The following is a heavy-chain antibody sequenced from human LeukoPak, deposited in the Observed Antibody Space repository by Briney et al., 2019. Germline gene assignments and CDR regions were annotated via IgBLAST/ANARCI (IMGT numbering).Heavy chain of an antibody. CDR1: GGSISSSNW. CDR3: ASYSGYDNYFDY. CDR2: IYHSGST. D-gene: IGHD5-12*01. J-gene: IGHJ4*02. V-gene: IGHV4-4*02. Sequence: SETLSLTCAVSGGSISSSNWWSWARQPPGKGLEWIGEIYHSGSTNYNPSLKSRVTISVDKSNNQFSLKLSSVTAADTAVYYCASYSGYDNYFDYWGQGTLVTVSS.